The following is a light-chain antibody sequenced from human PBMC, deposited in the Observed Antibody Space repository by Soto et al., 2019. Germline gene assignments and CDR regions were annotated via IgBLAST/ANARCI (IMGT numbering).Light chain of an antibody. CDR3: QQCGASPLFS. CDR2: ATS. CDR1: ERVTSSC. Sequence: EIVLTQSPDTLSLSPGERATLSCTASERVTSSCLAWYQRKPGQAPRLRIHATSTRAIDIPDRFSGSASGTDFTLTICRLEPEDFVVYYCQQCGASPLFSFGHGTRGD. J-gene: IGKJ3*01. V-gene: IGKV3-20*01.